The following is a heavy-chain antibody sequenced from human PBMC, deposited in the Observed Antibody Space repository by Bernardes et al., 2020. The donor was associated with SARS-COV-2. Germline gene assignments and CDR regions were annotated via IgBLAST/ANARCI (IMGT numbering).Heavy chain of an antibody. CDR1: GFTFSSYL. CDR2: INGDGTST. V-gene: IGHV3-74*01. Sequence: GGSLRLSCAASGFTFSSYLMHWFRQVPGKRPVWFSRINGDGTSTTYADSVKGRFTSSRDNAMDTLYLQMNSLRAEDTAVYYCARGRGNYYFDYWGQGTLVTVSS. D-gene: IGHD3-10*01. J-gene: IGHJ4*02. CDR3: ARGRGNYYFDY.